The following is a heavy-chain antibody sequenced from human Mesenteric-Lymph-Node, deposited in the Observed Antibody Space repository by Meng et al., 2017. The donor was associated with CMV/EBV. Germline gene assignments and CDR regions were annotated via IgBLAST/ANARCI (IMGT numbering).Heavy chain of an antibody. CDR2: MNPNSGNT. V-gene: IGHV1-8*01. Sequence: ASVKVSCKASGYTFTRFGISWLRQATGQGLEWMGWMNPNSGNTGYAQKFQGRVTMTRNTSISTAYMELSRLRSDDTAVYYCARGDVFDYWGQGTLVTVSS. J-gene: IGHJ4*02. CDR3: ARGDVFDY. CDR1: GYTFTRFG.